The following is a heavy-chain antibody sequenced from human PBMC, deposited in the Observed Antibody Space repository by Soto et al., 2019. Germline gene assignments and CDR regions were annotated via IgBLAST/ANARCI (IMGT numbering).Heavy chain of an antibody. J-gene: IGHJ4*02. CDR1: GFTFRNYG. D-gene: IGHD6-25*01. V-gene: IGHV3-48*01. Sequence: ASGFTFRNYGMNWVRQAPGKGLEWVSYIGIGSSTKYYADSVKGRFTISRDNAKNSLYLQMNSLRAEDTAVYYCARYAGSDPYYFDYWGQGTLVTVSS. CDR3: ARYAGSDPYYFDY. CDR2: IGIGSSTK.